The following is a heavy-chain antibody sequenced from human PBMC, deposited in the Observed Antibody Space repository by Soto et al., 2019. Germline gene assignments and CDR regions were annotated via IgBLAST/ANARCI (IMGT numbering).Heavy chain of an antibody. V-gene: IGHV1-2*02. CDR3: AREDYDSSGYSTYFQN. Sequence: ASVKVSCKASGYTFTEYYIHWVRQAPGQGLEWMGWINPNSGGTNYAQKFQGRVTMTRDTSISTAYMELSSLRCDDTAVYYCAREDYDSSGYSTYFQNWDQGTLVTVSS. CDR2: INPNSGGT. D-gene: IGHD3-22*01. J-gene: IGHJ1*01. CDR1: GYTFTEYY.